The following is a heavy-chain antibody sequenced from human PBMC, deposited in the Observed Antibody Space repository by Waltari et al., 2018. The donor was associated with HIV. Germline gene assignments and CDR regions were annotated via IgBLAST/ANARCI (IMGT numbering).Heavy chain of an antibody. J-gene: IGHJ4*02. D-gene: IGHD6-13*01. Sequence: QVQLVQSGAAVKKPGASVRVSCKTSGYTFPSYDINWVRQATGQGLEWMGWMNPNSGNTGYAHKFQGRVTMTKNTSTTTAYMERSSLTSEDTAVYYCATAAGIAAAGNWGQGTLVTVSS. CDR2: MNPNSGNT. CDR3: ATAAGIAAAGN. V-gene: IGHV1-8*01. CDR1: GYTFPSYD.